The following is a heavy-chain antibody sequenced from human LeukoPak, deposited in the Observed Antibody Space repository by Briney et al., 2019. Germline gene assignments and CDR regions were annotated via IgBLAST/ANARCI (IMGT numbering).Heavy chain of an antibody. CDR3: ARGAPTVTTSFVDY. V-gene: IGHV3-48*03. CDR1: GFTFNNYE. Sequence: PGGSLRLSCAASGFTFNNYEMNWVRQAPGKGLEWVSYISSSGSTIYYADSVKSRFTISRDNAKNSLYLQMNSLRAEDTAVYYCARGAPTVTTSFVDYWGQGTLVSVSS. J-gene: IGHJ4*02. CDR2: ISSSGSTI. D-gene: IGHD4-17*01.